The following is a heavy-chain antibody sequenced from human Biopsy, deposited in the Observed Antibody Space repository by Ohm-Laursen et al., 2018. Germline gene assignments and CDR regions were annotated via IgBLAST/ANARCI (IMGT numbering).Heavy chain of an antibody. D-gene: IGHD4-23*01. CDR3: ARDTRWSPYSMDV. V-gene: IGHV3-11*01. J-gene: IGHJ6*02. Sequence: SLGLSCTASGFSFSDYHMSWIRQAPGWGLEWVSYISGGGTLYYGDSMKGRVTISRDNDKNSLYLQMHSLRAEDTAVYYCARDTRWSPYSMDVWGQGTTVTVSS. CDR1: GFSFSDYH. CDR2: ISGGGTL.